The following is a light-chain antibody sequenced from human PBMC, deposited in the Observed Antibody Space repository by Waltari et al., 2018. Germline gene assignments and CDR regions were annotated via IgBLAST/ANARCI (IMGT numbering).Light chain of an antibody. CDR3: QQYDSSGLT. CDR2: GAS. V-gene: IGKV3-20*01. Sequence: EIVLTQSPGTLSLSPGEGATLPCRASRSITSTYLAWFQQKPGQAHRLLIYGASSRATGIPDRFSGGGSGTDFTLTISRLEPEDSALYYCQQYDSSGLTFGGGTTVEIK. J-gene: IGKJ4*01. CDR1: RSITSTY.